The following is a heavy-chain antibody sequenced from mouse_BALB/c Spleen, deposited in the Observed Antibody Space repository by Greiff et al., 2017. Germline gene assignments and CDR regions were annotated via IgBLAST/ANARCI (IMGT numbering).Heavy chain of an antibody. Sequence: EVMLVESGGGLVQPGGSRKLSCAASGFTFSSFGMHWVRQAPEKGLEWVAYISSGSSTIYYADTVKGRFTISRDNPKNTLFLQMTSLRSEDTAMYYCARSVRNSFITTVVATDYYAMDYWGQGTSVTVSS. CDR2: ISSGSSTI. V-gene: IGHV5-17*02. CDR1: GFTFSSFG. D-gene: IGHD1-1*01. CDR3: ARSVRNSFITTVVATDYYAMDY. J-gene: IGHJ4*01.